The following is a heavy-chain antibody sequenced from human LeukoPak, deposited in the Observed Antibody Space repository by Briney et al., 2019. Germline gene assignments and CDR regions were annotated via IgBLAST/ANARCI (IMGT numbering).Heavy chain of an antibody. J-gene: IGHJ4*02. CDR1: GFTFSSYG. Sequence: GGSLRLSCAASGFTFSSYGMHWVRQAPGKGLEWVAVIWYDGTDKYYADSVKGRFTISRDNSKNTLYLQMSSLTAADTAVYYCARAERPYYDFWSGYYTSYYFDYWGQGTLVTVSS. CDR3: ARAERPYYDFWSGYYTSYYFDY. D-gene: IGHD3-3*01. CDR2: IWYDGTDK. V-gene: IGHV3-33*01.